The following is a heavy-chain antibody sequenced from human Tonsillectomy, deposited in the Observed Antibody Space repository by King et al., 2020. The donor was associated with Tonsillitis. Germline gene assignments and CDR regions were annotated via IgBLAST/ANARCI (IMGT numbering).Heavy chain of an antibody. J-gene: IGHJ4*02. CDR2: IYYSGST. CDR1: GGSISSSSYY. D-gene: IGHD6-13*01. CDR3: ARDAEYSSNWYPFDY. Sequence: QLQLQESGPGLVKPSETLSLTCTVSGGSISSSSYYWGWIRQPPGKGLEWIGSIYYSGSTYYNPSLKSRVTISVDTSKNQFSLKLSSVTAADTAVYYCARDAEYSSNWYPFDYWGQGPLVTVSS. V-gene: IGHV4-39*07.